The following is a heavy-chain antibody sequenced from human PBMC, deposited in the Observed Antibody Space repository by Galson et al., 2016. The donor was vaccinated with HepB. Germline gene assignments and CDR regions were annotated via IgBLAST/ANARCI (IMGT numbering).Heavy chain of an antibody. D-gene: IGHD3-3*01. CDR2: INSDGIST. CDR1: GFTFSSYW. Sequence: SLRLSCAASGFTFSSYWMHWVRQAPGKGLVWVSRINSDGISTNYADSVKGRFTISRDNAKNTLYLQMNSLRAEDTAVYYCARARTVFGVVISYYGMDVWGQGATVTVSS. V-gene: IGHV3-74*01. J-gene: IGHJ6*02. CDR3: ARARTVFGVVISYYGMDV.